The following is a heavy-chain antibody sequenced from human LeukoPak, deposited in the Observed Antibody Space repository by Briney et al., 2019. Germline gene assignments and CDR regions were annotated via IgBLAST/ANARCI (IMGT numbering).Heavy chain of an antibody. Sequence: SETLSLTCTVSGGYISSYYWSWIRQPAGKGLEWIGRIYTSGSTNYNPALKSRVTMSVDTSKNQFSLRLGSVTAADTAAYYCARGGSNFDYWGQGTLVTVSS. CDR3: ARGGSNFDY. V-gene: IGHV4-4*07. CDR1: GGYISSYY. J-gene: IGHJ4*02. CDR2: IYTSGST.